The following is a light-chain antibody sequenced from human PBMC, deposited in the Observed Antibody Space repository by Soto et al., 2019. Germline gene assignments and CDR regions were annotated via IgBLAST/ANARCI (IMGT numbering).Light chain of an antibody. Sequence: ERVMTQSPATLSVSPGERATLSCRPSQSVGRNLAWYQQKPGQAPRLLIYTTSTRAPGIPARFSGSGSGTEFTLTISSLQSEDVAVYYCQQYNNWPDSFGGGTKVDIK. V-gene: IGKV3-15*01. J-gene: IGKJ4*01. CDR2: TTS. CDR3: QQYNNWPDS. CDR1: QSVGRN.